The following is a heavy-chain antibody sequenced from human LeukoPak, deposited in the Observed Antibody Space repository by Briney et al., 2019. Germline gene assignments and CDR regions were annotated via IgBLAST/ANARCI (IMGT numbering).Heavy chain of an antibody. V-gene: IGHV3-23*01. Sequence: SGGSLRLSCAASGFTFSSYTMSWVRQAPGKGLEGVSAISGRGGSTYYADSVKGRFTISRDNSKNTLYLQMNSLRAEDTAVYYCAKASGPDYYDSSGYVYAFDIWGQGTMVTVSS. CDR3: AKASGPDYYDSSGYVYAFDI. CDR2: ISGRGGST. D-gene: IGHD3-22*01. CDR1: GFTFSSYT. J-gene: IGHJ3*02.